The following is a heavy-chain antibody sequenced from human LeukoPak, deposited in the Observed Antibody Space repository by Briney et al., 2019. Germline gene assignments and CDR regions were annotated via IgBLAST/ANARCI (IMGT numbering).Heavy chain of an antibody. CDR1: GGSISSSSYY. CDR2: IYYSGST. Sequence: PSETLSLTCTVSGGSISSSSYYWGWIRQPPGKGLEWIGSIYYSGSTYCNPSLKSRVTISVDTSKNQFSLKLSSVTAADTAVYYCARLVLMVYATIDYWGQGTLVTVSS. V-gene: IGHV4-39*01. J-gene: IGHJ4*02. CDR3: ARLVLMVYATIDY. D-gene: IGHD2-8*01.